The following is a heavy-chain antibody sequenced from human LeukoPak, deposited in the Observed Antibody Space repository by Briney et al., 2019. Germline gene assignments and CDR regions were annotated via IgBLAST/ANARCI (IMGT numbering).Heavy chain of an antibody. CDR3: ARDAQRGFDYSNFLKY. J-gene: IGHJ4*02. CDR1: GFTFNHYG. V-gene: IGHV3-33*01. CDR2: IWSDGTKK. D-gene: IGHD4-11*01. Sequence: GGSLRLSCAAAGFTFNHYGMHWVRQAPGKGLEWVAVIWSDGTKKYYADSVKGRFTISRDDSEKQVFLQMNSLKPEDTAVYFCARDAQRGFDYSNFLKYWGQGTPVTVST.